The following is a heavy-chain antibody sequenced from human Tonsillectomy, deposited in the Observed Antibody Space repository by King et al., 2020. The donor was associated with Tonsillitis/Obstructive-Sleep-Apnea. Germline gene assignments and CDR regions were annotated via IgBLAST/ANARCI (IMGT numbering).Heavy chain of an antibody. J-gene: IGHJ4*02. D-gene: IGHD4-23*01. CDR2: IYWDDDK. CDR3: AHRGGTTVVVAPNFDY. Sequence: ITLKESGPTLVKPTQTLTLTCTFSGFSLSTSGVGVGWIRQPPGKALEWLALIYWDDDKRYSPSLKSRLTNTKDTSKNQVVLTMTNMDPVDTATYFCAHRGGTTVVVAPNFDYWGQGTLVTVSS. CDR1: GFSLSTSGVG. V-gene: IGHV2-5*02.